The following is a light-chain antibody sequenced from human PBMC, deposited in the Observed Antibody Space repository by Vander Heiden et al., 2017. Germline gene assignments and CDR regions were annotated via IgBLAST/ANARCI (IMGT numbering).Light chain of an antibody. Sequence: HSVLTHPPSVSGAPGLTVTISSTGTRSYIGPGYGVHWYRHLPGTAPVLVVYANNNRPSGVPDRFSASKSGNAASLAITGFQAVDEADYYCQCCDTSMSGWVFGSGTKLTVL. CDR1: RSYIGPGYG. V-gene: IGLV1-40*01. J-gene: IGLJ2*01. CDR3: QCCDTSMSGWV. CDR2: ANN.